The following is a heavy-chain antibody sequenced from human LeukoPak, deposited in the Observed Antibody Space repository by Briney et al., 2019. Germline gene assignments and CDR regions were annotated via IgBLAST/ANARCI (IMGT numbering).Heavy chain of an antibody. V-gene: IGHV1-2*02. D-gene: IGHD3-10*01. CDR3: ARARMVRGVIIVPFDY. CDR1: GYTFTGYY. J-gene: IGHJ4*02. CDR2: INPNSGGT. Sequence: GASVKVSCKASGYTFTGYYMHWVRQAPGQGLEWMGWINPNSGGTNYAQKFQGRVTMTRDTSISTAYMELSRLRSDGTAVYYCARARMVRGVIIVPFDYWGQGTLVTVSS.